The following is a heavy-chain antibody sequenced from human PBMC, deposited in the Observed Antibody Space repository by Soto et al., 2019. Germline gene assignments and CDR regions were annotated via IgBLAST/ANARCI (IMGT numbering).Heavy chain of an antibody. Sequence: ASVKVSCKASGYTFTRYNIHWVRQAPGQGLEWMAWINVGNGNTKYSQKFQGRVTITRDTSASTAYMELSSLRSEDTAVYYCASPKIAFYNWFDPWGQGTLVTVSS. CDR1: GYTFTRYN. CDR3: ASPKIAFYNWFDP. J-gene: IGHJ5*02. V-gene: IGHV1-3*01. D-gene: IGHD3-3*02. CDR2: INVGNGNT.